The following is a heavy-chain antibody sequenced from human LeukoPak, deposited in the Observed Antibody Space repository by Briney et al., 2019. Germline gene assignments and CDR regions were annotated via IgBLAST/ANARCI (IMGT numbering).Heavy chain of an antibody. Sequence: SETLSLTCTVSGDSTSSSYWSWIRQPPGKGLEWIGFIYYTGSTNYNPSLKSRVTISVDTSKNQFSLKLSSVTAADTAVYYCAQGSSNWAKFDYWGQGTLVTVSS. V-gene: IGHV4-59*01. CDR1: GDSTSSSY. J-gene: IGHJ4*02. CDR3: AQGSSNWAKFDY. CDR2: IYYTGST. D-gene: IGHD4-11*01.